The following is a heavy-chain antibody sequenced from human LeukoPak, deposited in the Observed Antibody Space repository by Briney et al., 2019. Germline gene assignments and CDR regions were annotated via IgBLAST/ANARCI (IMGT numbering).Heavy chain of an antibody. CDR1: GGSISSYY. Sequence: SETLSLTCTVSGGSISSYYWTWIRQPPGKGLEWIGSLYYSGSTNYNPSLKSRVTISVDTSKNQFSLKLSSVTAADTAVYYCARVVSYYDSSGYYPYYYYYMDVWGKGTTVTISS. CDR3: ARVVSYYDSSGYYPYYYYYMDV. D-gene: IGHD3-22*01. V-gene: IGHV4-59*01. J-gene: IGHJ6*03. CDR2: LYYSGST.